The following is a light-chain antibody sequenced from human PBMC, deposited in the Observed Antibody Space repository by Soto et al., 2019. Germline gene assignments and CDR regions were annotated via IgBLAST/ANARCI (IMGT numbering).Light chain of an antibody. CDR2: DVT. V-gene: IGLV2-14*03. Sequence: QSVLTQPASVSGSPGQSITISCTGTSSDIGGYNSVSWNQQHPGKAPKFMIYDVTYRPSGVSNRFSGSKSGNTASLTISGLQAEDEADYYCSSYTSSSTWVFGGGTKLTVL. CDR1: SSDIGGYNS. J-gene: IGLJ3*02. CDR3: SSYTSSSTWV.